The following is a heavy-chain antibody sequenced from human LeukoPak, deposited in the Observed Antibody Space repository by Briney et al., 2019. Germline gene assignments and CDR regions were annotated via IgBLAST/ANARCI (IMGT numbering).Heavy chain of an antibody. CDR2: IDYSGTT. V-gene: IGHV4-31*03. D-gene: IGHD5-12*01. J-gene: IGHJ3*02. Sequence: SETLSLTCTVSGGSITNGEYYWNWIRQHPGKGLEWIGHIDYSGTTYYIASLKSRVIMSVDTSKNQVSLKLNSVTAADTAVYYCARSMILASASDAFDIWGQGTMVTVSS. CDR3: ARSMILASASDAFDI. CDR1: GGSITNGEYY.